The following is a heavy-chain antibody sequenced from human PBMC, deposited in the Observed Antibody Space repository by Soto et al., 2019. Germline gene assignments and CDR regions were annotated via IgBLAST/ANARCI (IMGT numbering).Heavy chain of an antibody. D-gene: IGHD5-18*01. CDR3: ARVVDTAMASFDY. Sequence: QVHLVQSGAEVKKPGASVKVSCKASGYTFTSYAISWVRQAPGQGLEWMGWIRGYNGDTKYAQKLQGRVTMTTDTSTGTAYMELRSLRSDDTAVYHCARVVDTAMASFDYWGQGTLVTVSS. CDR1: GYTFTSYA. J-gene: IGHJ4*02. V-gene: IGHV1-18*01. CDR2: IRGYNGDT.